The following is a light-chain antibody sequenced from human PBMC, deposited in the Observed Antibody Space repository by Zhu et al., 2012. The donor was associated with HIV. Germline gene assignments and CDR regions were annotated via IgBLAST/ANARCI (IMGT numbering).Light chain of an antibody. Sequence: IVLTQSPGTLSLSPGERATLSCRASQSVSTTYLAWYQQKPGQAPRLLIYGASSRATGIPDRFGGSGSGTEYTPTISRLEPEDFAVYYCQQYGNSVTFGQGTKVEIK. CDR3: QQYGNSVT. CDR2: GAS. V-gene: IGKV3-20*01. J-gene: IGKJ1*01. CDR1: QSVSTTY.